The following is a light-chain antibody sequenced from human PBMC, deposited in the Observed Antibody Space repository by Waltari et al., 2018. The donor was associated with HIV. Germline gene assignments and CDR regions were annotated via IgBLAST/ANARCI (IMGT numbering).Light chain of an antibody. CDR2: GAS. V-gene: IGKV3-15*01. CDR1: QRVSSD. Sequence: EIVMTQSPATLSVSPGERATLSCRASQRVSSDLAWYQQKPGQAPRLLIYGASTRATGIPAMFIGSGSGTEFTLTISSLQSEDFAVYYCQQYNNWPPWTFGQGTKVEIK. CDR3: QQYNNWPPWT. J-gene: IGKJ1*01.